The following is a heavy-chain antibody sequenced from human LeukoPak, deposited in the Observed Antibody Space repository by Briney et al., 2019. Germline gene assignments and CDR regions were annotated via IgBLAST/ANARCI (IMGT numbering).Heavy chain of an antibody. J-gene: IGHJ6*03. D-gene: IGHD5-18*01. CDR1: GYTFTSYG. CDR3: ARVGEDTAMVHLNYYYYMDV. Sequence: GASVKVSCKASGYTFTSYGISWVRQAPGQGLEWMGWISAYNGNTNYAQKLQGRVTMTTDTSTSTAYMELRSLRSEDTAVYYCARVGEDTAMVHLNYYYYMDVWGKGTTVTISS. V-gene: IGHV1-18*01. CDR2: ISAYNGNT.